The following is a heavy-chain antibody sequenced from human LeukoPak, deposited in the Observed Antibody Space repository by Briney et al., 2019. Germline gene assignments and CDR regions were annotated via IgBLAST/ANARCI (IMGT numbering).Heavy chain of an antibody. D-gene: IGHD3-3*01. CDR1: GFTFSSYG. CDR3: AKGEWLLPLDD. V-gene: IGHV3-30*18. J-gene: IGHJ4*02. Sequence: GSLRLSCAASGFTFSSYGMHWVRQAPGKGLEWVAVISYDGTEKYYADSVKGRFTISRDNSKNTLYLQMNSLRAEDTAMYYCAKGEWLLPLDDWGQGTLVTVSS. CDR2: ISYDGTEK.